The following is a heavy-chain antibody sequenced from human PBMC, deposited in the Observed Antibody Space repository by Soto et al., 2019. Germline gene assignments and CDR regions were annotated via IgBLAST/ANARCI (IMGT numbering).Heavy chain of an antibody. CDR1: GASLNNRDYY. D-gene: IGHD5-12*01. J-gene: IGHJ4*02. V-gene: IGHV4-30-4*02. CDR2: ITSSGTT. Sequence: PSETLSLTCTVSGASLNNRDYYWGWVRQPPGKGLEWIGHITSSGTTYYNPTLKSRLTMSVDTSKIQFSLMLCSVTAADTAVYYCARVVFYDARGTYFLDYWGPGALVTVSS. CDR3: ARVVFYDARGTYFLDY.